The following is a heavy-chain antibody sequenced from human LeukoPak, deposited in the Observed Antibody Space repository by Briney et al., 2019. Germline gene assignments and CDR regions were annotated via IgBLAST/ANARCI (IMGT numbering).Heavy chain of an antibody. J-gene: IGHJ3*02. Sequence: PSETLSLTCTVSGGSISTYYWNWIRQPPGKGLEWIGCVYYIGTTNYNPSLKSRVTISVDGSKNQFSLKLTSVTAADTAVYYCARVNREGFDIWGQGTMGTGSS. V-gene: IGHV4-59*01. CDR2: VYYIGTT. CDR1: GGSISTYY. D-gene: IGHD1-14*01. CDR3: ARVNREGFDI.